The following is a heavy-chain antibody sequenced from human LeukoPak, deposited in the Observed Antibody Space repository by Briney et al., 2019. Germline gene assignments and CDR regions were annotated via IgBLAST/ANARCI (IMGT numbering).Heavy chain of an antibody. D-gene: IGHD6-13*01. Sequence: GESLKISCKGSGYSFTSYWIGWVRQMPGKGLEWMGIIYPGDSDTRYSPSFQGQVTISADKSISTAYLQWSSLKASDTAMYYCARHGWQQLGTQNWFDPWGQGTLVTVSS. J-gene: IGHJ5*02. V-gene: IGHV5-51*01. CDR1: GYSFTSYW. CDR3: ARHGWQQLGTQNWFDP. CDR2: IYPGDSDT.